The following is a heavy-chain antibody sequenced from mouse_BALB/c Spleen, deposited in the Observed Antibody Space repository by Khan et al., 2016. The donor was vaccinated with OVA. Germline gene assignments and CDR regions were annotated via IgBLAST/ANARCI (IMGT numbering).Heavy chain of an antibody. D-gene: IGHD2-1*01. V-gene: IGHV5-9-3*01. CDR2: ISSGGSLT. CDR1: GFTFSSYA. J-gene: IGHJ2*01. Sequence: EVELVESGGGLVKPGGSLKVSCAASGFTFSSYAMSWVRQTPEKRLEWVATISSGGSLTYYPDSVQGRFTISRDNGKNTLYLLMSSLRSEDTAMYYCVSVYFGYFDYWGQGTTLTVSS. CDR3: VSVYFGYFDY.